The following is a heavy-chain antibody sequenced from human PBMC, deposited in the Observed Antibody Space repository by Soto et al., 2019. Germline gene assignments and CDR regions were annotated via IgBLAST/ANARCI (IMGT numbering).Heavy chain of an antibody. D-gene: IGHD6-13*01. CDR2: IVPIRRTA. Sequence: SVKVSCKASGGTFSSYRINWVRQAPGQGLEWVGGIVPIRRTADYAQTFQGRVSITADESARTSYMELRSLRSQDTAVYYCVRDSGAKLSSSWGHGTLVTVSS. CDR1: GGTFSSYR. V-gene: IGHV1-69*13. CDR3: VRDSGAKLSSS. J-gene: IGHJ4*01.